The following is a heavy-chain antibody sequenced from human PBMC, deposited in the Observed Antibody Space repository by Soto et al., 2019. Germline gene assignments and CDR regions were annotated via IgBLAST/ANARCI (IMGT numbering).Heavy chain of an antibody. CDR3: AKDPGGQAVALDY. V-gene: IGHV3-30*18. D-gene: IGHD6-19*01. Sequence: QVQLVESGGGVVQPGRSLRLSCAASGFTFSSYGMHWVRQAPGKGLEWVAVISYDGSNKYYADSVKGRFTISRDNSKNTLYLQMNSLRAEDTAVYYCAKDPGGQAVALDYWDQGTLVTVSS. CDR1: GFTFSSYG. CDR2: ISYDGSNK. J-gene: IGHJ4*02.